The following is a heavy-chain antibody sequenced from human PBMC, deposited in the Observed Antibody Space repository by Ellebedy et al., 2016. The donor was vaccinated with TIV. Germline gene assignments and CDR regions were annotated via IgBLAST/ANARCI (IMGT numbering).Heavy chain of an antibody. CDR1: GDSITSADFY. CDR3: ARVSYCGADCHSGDYYVDN. CDR2: IYYTGHT. V-gene: IGHV4-30-4*01. Sequence: SETLSLTXTATGDSITSADFYWSWLRQPPGKGLDWIGHIYYTGHTFYNPSLKSRLTISLGTSKHQFSLKVSSVTAADTAVYYCARVSYCGADCHSGDYYVDNWGPGTLVTVTS. J-gene: IGHJ4*02. D-gene: IGHD2-21*01.